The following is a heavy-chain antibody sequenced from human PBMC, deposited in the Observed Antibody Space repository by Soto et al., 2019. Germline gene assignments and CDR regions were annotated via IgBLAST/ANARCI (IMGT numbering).Heavy chain of an antibody. J-gene: IGHJ4*02. Sequence: ASVKVSCKASGYSFATSGISWVRQAPGQGLEWMGWISVYNGNTNYDQKLRDRVTMTTDTSTSTAYLELRSLRSDDSAVYYCARAGHYYDSSGYATWGQGALVTVSS. D-gene: IGHD3-22*01. CDR3: ARAGHYYDSSGYAT. V-gene: IGHV1-18*01. CDR2: ISVYNGNT. CDR1: GYSFATSG.